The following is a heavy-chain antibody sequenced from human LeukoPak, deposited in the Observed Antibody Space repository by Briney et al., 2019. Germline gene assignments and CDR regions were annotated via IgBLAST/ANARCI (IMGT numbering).Heavy chain of an antibody. V-gene: IGHV3-21*01. J-gene: IGHJ6*02. D-gene: IGHD2-2*02. CDR1: GFTFSSYS. Sequence: GGSLRLSCAAPGFTFSSYSMNWVRQAPGKGLEWVSSISSSSSYIYYADSVKGRFTISRDNAKNSLYLQMNSLRAEDTAVYYCAREVVPAAIRDYYYYGMDVWGQGTTVTVSS. CDR3: AREVVPAAIRDYYYYGMDV. CDR2: ISSSSSYI.